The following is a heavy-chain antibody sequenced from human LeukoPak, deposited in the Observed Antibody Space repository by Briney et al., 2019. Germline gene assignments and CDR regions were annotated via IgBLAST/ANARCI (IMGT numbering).Heavy chain of an antibody. CDR1: GFTFSSFW. J-gene: IGHJ4*02. D-gene: IGHD5-12*01. CDR3: AREGDISVITYAY. Sequence: PGWSLRLSCAASGFTFSSFWMNWLRQAPGKGLEWVANIKQDGSEKYYADSVKGRFTISRDNAKNSLFLQMNSLRAEDTAVYYCAREGDISVITYAYWGQGTLVTVSS. V-gene: IGHV3-7*01. CDR2: IKQDGSEK.